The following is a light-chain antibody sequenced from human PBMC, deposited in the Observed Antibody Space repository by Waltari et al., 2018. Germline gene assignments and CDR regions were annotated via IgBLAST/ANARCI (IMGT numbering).Light chain of an antibody. CDR3: SSYTSSSSLYV. CDR1: SSDVVDYNF. CDR2: EVS. J-gene: IGLJ1*01. Sequence: QSALTQPASVSGPPGQSITISCTGTSSDVVDYNFVSWYQQHPGKAPKLMIDEVSNRPSGVSNRFSGSKSGNTASLTVSGLQAEDEADYYCSSYTSSSSLYVFGTGTKVTVL. V-gene: IGLV2-14*01.